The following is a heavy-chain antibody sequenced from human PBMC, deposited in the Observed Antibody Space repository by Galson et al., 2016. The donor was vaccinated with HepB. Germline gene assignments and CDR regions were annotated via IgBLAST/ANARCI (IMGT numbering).Heavy chain of an antibody. CDR2: IKNNTEGGTT. CDR3: ITGVGKTDLDD. CDR1: GFTFSNTW. V-gene: IGHV3-15*01. Sequence: SLRLSCAASGFTFSNTWMSWVRQAPGMGLEWVARIKNNTEGGTTHYAAPVEGRFSISRDDSKNTLHLQMNSLKTEDTAVYYCITGVGKTDLDDGGPGTLVTVSS. D-gene: IGHD2-2*01. J-gene: IGHJ4*02.